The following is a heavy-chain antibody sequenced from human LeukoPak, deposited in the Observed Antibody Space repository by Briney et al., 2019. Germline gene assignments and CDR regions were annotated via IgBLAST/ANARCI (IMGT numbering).Heavy chain of an antibody. D-gene: IGHD6-13*01. Sequence: GSLRLSCAASGFTFSSYGMHWVRQAPGKGLEWVAFIRYDGSNKYYADSVKGRFTISRDNSKNTLYLQMNSLRAEDTAVYYCAKFALAAGTKNDAFDIWGQGTMVTVSS. CDR3: AKFALAAGTKNDAFDI. CDR2: IRYDGSNK. J-gene: IGHJ3*02. V-gene: IGHV3-30*02. CDR1: GFTFSSYG.